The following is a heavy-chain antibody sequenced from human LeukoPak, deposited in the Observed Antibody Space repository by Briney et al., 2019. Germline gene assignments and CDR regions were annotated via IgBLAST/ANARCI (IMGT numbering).Heavy chain of an antibody. Sequence: GGSLRLSCAASGFTFSSFWMSGVRQAPGKGLEWVANTRQDGSVKNYVDSVKGRFTISRDNAKNSVYLQMNSLRAEDTAVYYCTRQTERDAYNRYWGQGTLVTVSS. CDR3: TRQTERDAYNRY. V-gene: IGHV3-7*05. CDR1: GFTFSSFW. D-gene: IGHD5-24*01. J-gene: IGHJ4*02. CDR2: TRQDGSVK.